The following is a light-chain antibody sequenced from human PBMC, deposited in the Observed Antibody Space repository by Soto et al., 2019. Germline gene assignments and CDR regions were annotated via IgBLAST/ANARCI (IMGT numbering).Light chain of an antibody. CDR3: QRYSNYWT. CDR1: QSISIW. J-gene: IGKJ1*01. Sequence: DIQMTQSPSTLSESVGDRVTITCRASQSISIWLAWYQQKPGKAPKLLIYKATNLESGVPSRFSGSGSRTEFTLTISSLQPDDFATYYCQRYSNYWTFGQGTKVEIK. CDR2: KAT. V-gene: IGKV1-5*03.